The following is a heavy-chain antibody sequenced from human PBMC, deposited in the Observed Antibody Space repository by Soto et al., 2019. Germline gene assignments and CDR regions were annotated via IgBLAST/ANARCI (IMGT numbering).Heavy chain of an antibody. CDR3: AHRSRGMASKRGFDY. CDR2: IYWDDDK. CDR1: GFSLSTSGVG. D-gene: IGHD5-12*01. V-gene: IGHV2-5*02. Sequence: QITLKESGPTLVKPTQTLTLTCTFSGFSLSTSGVGVGWIRQPPGKALEWLALIYWDDDKRYSPSLKSRLTITNHTSKNQVVLTMTNMDPVDTATYYCAHRSRGMASKRGFDYWGQGTLVTVSS. J-gene: IGHJ4*02.